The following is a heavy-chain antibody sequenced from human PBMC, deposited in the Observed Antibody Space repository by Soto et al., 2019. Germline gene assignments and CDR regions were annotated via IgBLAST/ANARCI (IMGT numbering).Heavy chain of an antibody. CDR1: GLTVSSNY. D-gene: IGHD6-19*01. Sequence: EVQLVETGGGLVQPGGSLRLSCAASGLTVSSNYMSWVRQAPGKGLEWVSVTYSGGSTNYADSLKGRFTISRDNSKNTLYLQMNSLRAEDTAMYYCARWTAVAGLDYWGQGTLVTVSS. V-gene: IGHV3-66*01. CDR3: ARWTAVAGLDY. CDR2: TYSGGST. J-gene: IGHJ4*02.